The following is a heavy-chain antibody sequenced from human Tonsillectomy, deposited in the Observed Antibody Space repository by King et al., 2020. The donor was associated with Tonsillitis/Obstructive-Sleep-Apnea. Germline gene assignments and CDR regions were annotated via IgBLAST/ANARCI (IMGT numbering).Heavy chain of an antibody. Sequence: QLVQSRAEVKKPGSSVKVSCKASGGTFSSYAISWVRQAPGQGLEWMGGIIPILGIANYAQKFQGRVTITADKSTSTAYMELSSLRSEDTAVYYCARGITMVRGVTLDAFDIWGQGTMVTVSS. V-gene: IGHV1-69*10. J-gene: IGHJ3*02. CDR3: ARGITMVRGVTLDAFDI. CDR2: IIPILGIA. D-gene: IGHD3-10*01. CDR1: GGTFSSYA.